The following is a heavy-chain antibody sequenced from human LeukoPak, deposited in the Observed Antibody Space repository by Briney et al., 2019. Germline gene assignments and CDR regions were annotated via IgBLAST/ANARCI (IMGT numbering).Heavy chain of an antibody. CDR2: INHSGSN. D-gene: IGHD3-16*02. CDR1: GGSFSGYY. Sequence: SETLSLTCAVYGGSFSGYYWSWIRHPPGKGLEWIGEINHSGSNNYNPSLKSRVTISLDTSKNQFSLKLSSVTAADTAVYYCARGGSYRYGRYGIWGQGTMVTVSS. J-gene: IGHJ3*02. CDR3: ARGGSYRYGRYGI. V-gene: IGHV4-34*01.